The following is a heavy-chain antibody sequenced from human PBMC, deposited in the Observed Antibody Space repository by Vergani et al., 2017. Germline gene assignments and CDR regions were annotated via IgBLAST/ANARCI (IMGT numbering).Heavy chain of an antibody. V-gene: IGHV4-61*01. Sequence: QLQLQESGPGLVKPSETLSLTCTVSGSSIRSSSYYWSWIREPPGKGLDWIGYIYYSGSTNYNPSLKSRVTVSVDTSKNQFSLKLSTVTAADTAVYYCARARYSSSSDVGLGWFDPWGQGTLVTVSS. CDR3: ARARYSSSSDVGLGWFDP. J-gene: IGHJ5*02. D-gene: IGHD6-6*01. CDR2: IYYSGST. CDR1: GSSIRSSSYY.